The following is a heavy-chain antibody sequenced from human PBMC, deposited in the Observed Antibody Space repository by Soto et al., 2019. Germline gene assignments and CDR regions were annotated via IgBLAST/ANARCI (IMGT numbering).Heavy chain of an antibody. D-gene: IGHD1-26*01. J-gene: IGHJ4*02. Sequence: GASVKVSCKASGYTFTSYAMHWVRQAPGQRLEWMGWINAGNGNTKYSQKFQGRVTITRDTSASTAYMELSSLRSEDTAVYYCARAKFGSYPPGPPLFDYWGQGTLVTVSS. CDR1: GYTFTSYA. V-gene: IGHV1-3*01. CDR2: INAGNGNT. CDR3: ARAKFGSYPPGPPLFDY.